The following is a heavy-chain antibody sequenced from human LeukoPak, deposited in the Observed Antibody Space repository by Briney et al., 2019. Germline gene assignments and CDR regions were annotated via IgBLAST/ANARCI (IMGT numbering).Heavy chain of an antibody. Sequence: PGGSLRLSCAASGFTFSSYAMSWVRQAPGKGLERVSAISGSGGSTYYADSVKGRFTISRDNSKNTLYLQMNSLRAEDTAVYYCAKDREFGDYGGGYFDYWGQGTLVTVSS. CDR2: ISGSGGST. CDR3: AKDREFGDYGGGYFDY. V-gene: IGHV3-23*01. CDR1: GFTFSSYA. D-gene: IGHD3-10*01. J-gene: IGHJ4*02.